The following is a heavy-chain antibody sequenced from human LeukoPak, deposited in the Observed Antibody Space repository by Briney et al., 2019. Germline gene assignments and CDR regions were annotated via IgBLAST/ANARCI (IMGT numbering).Heavy chain of an antibody. CDR1: GFTFSSYW. V-gene: IGHV3-74*01. Sequence: QTGGSLRLSCAASGFTFSSYWVHWVRQAPGKGLVWVSRINGDGSTSNYADSVKGRFTISRDNAKNTLYLQMNSLRAEDTAVYYCARASNRNSINFDYWGQGTLVTVSS. CDR3: ARASNRNSINFDY. CDR2: INGDGSTS. J-gene: IGHJ4*02. D-gene: IGHD1-1*01.